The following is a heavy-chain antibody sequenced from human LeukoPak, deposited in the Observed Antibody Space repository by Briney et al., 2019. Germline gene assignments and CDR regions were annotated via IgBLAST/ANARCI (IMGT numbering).Heavy chain of an antibody. D-gene: IGHD3-22*01. V-gene: IGHV3-30-3*01. CDR2: ISYDGSNK. CDR3: ARSEEKPVTSEITMIVVVITPNFDY. Sequence: GGSLRLSCAASGFTFSSYWMSWVRQAPGKGLEWVAVISYDGSNKYYADSVKGRFTISRDNSKNTLYLQMNSLRAEDTAVYYCARSEEKPVTSEITMIVVVITPNFDYWGQGTLVTVSS. J-gene: IGHJ4*02. CDR1: GFTFSSYW.